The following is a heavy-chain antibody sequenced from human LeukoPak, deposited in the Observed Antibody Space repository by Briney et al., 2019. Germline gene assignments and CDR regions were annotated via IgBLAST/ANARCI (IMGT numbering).Heavy chain of an antibody. CDR2: ISSSGSTI. V-gene: IGHV3-11*01. Sequence: GGTLRLSCAASGFTFSDYYMSWIRQAPGKGLDWVSYISSSGSTIYYADSVKGRFTISRDNAKNSLYLQMNSLRAEDTAVYYCARAGWTMAGYFQHWGQGTLVTVSS. CDR1: GFTFSDYY. CDR3: ARAGWTMAGYFQH. J-gene: IGHJ1*01. D-gene: IGHD2-15*01.